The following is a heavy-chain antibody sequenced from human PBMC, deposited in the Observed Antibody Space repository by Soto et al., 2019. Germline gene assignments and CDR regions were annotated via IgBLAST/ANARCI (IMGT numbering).Heavy chain of an antibody. CDR1: GFTFSSYG. CDR3: AKDAGYGDSTDAFDI. D-gene: IGHD4-17*01. J-gene: IGHJ3*02. V-gene: IGHV3-30*18. Sequence: GGSLRLSCAASGFTFSSYGMHWVRQAPGKGLEWVAVISYDGSNKYYADSVKGRFTISRDNSKNTLYLQMNSLRAEDTAVYYCAKDAGYGDSTDAFDIWGQGTMVTVSS. CDR2: ISYDGSNK.